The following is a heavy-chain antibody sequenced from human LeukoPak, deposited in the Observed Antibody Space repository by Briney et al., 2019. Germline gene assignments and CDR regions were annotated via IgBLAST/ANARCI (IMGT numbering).Heavy chain of an antibody. J-gene: IGHJ6*02. CDR1: GLTYSSYD. V-gene: IGHV3-13*01. Sequence: GGSLRLSCAASGLTYSSYDIHGVRPAAGKELAWLLLISRGGDTHYADSVKGRFTISRENVKNSLYLQMNSLRAGDTAVYYCARDSSGWGLDVWGQGTTVTVSS. CDR3: ARDSSGWGLDV. CDR2: ISRGGDT. D-gene: IGHD6-19*01.